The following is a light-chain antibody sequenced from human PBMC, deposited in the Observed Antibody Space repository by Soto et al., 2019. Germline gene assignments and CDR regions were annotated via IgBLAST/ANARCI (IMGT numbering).Light chain of an antibody. J-gene: IGLJ2*01. Sequence: QSVLTQPPSVSAAPGQKVTISCSGSSSNIGNNYVSWYQQLPGTAPQLLIYENNKRPSGIPDRFSGSTSGTSATLGITGLQTGDEDDYYCGTWDSSLSDVLFGGGTKLTVL. CDR3: GTWDSSLSDVL. CDR2: ENN. CDR1: SSNIGNNY. V-gene: IGLV1-51*02.